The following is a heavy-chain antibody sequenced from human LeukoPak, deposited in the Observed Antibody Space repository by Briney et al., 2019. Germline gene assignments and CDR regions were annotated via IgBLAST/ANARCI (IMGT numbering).Heavy chain of an antibody. J-gene: IGHJ4*02. CDR1: GFTFSSYA. Sequence: GGSLRLSCAASGFTFSSYAMSWVRQAPGQGLEWVSGISASGGFTYYADSVKGRITISRDNSKNTLYLQMNSLRAEDTAVHYCAKDYMGSSWITSFDYWGQGTPVTVSS. V-gene: IGHV3-23*01. CDR3: AKDYMGSSWITSFDY. D-gene: IGHD3-16*01. CDR2: ISASGGFT.